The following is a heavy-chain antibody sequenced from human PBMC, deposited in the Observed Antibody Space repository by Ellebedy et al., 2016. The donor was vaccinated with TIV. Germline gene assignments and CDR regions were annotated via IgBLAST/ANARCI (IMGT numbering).Heavy chain of an antibody. CDR3: TRRGVSGGITFDY. V-gene: IGHV3-73*01. CDR1: GFTFSGSA. Sequence: GGSLRLSXAASGFTFSGSAMHWARQSSGKGLEWIGRIRSQANSYATAYAPSVKGRFCISRDDSKNTAYLHMNSLNTEDSAVYYCTRRGVSGGITFDYWGQGTLVTVSS. D-gene: IGHD1-20*01. J-gene: IGHJ4*02. CDR2: IRSQANSYAT.